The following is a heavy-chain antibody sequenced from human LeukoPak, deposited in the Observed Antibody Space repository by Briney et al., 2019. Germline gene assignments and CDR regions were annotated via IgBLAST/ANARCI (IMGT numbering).Heavy chain of an antibody. J-gene: IGHJ4*02. CDR3: ELGRDY. V-gene: IGHV1-69*01. Sequence: PGGSLRLSCAASGFTFSSYAISWVRQAPGQGLEWMGGIIPIFGTANYAQKFQGRVTITADESTSTAYMELSSLRSEDTAVYYCELGRDYWGQGTLVTVSS. D-gene: IGHD1-26*01. CDR2: IIPIFGTA. CDR1: GFTFSSYA.